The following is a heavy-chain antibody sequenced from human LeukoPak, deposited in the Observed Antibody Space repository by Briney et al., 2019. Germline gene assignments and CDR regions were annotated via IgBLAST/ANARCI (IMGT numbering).Heavy chain of an antibody. J-gene: IGHJ4*02. CDR2: IKQDGSEK. Sequence: GGSLRLSCAATGFTFSIYWMSWVRQAPGKGLEWVANIKQDGSEKDYVDSVKGRFTISRDNAKNSLFLQMNSLGAEDTAVYYCASGPSYHIYWGQGTLVTVSS. D-gene: IGHD3-16*02. CDR1: GFTFSIYW. V-gene: IGHV3-7*01. CDR3: ASGPSYHIY.